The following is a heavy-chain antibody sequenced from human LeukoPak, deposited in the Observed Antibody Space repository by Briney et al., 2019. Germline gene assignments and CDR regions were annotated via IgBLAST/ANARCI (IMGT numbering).Heavy chain of an antibody. V-gene: IGHV1-2*02. CDR2: INPNSGGT. Sequence: GASVKVSFKASGYTFTGYYMHWVRQAPGQGLEWMGWINPNSGGTNYAQKFQGRVTMTRDTSISTAYMEVSRLKSDDTAVYYCARRAVYYYYGMDVWGQGSTVTVSS. CDR1: GYTFTGYY. CDR3: ARRAVYYYYGMDV. D-gene: IGHD6-25*01. J-gene: IGHJ6*02.